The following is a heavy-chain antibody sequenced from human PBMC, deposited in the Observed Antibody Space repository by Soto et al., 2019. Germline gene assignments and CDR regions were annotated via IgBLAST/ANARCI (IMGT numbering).Heavy chain of an antibody. Sequence: QVQLVQSGADMKKPGSSVKVSCKASGGTVSTSGISWVRQAPGQGLEWVGGIIPLLATSTYAQNFRGRVTISADESTSTTYLELRSLRSDDTAVYYCAGGGVPFYARPQHWFDPWGQGTLVTVSS. D-gene: IGHD2-2*01. V-gene: IGHV1-69*01. CDR3: AGGGVPFYARPQHWFDP. CDR1: GGTVSTSG. J-gene: IGHJ5*02. CDR2: IIPLLATS.